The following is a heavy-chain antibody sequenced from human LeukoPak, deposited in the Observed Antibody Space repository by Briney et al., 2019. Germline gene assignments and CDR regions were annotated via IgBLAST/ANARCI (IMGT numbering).Heavy chain of an antibody. CDR2: MYNSGST. J-gene: IGHJ4*02. CDR1: GGSFSGSY. V-gene: IGHV4-59*01. D-gene: IGHD4-17*01. CDR3: ARGIESYGDYGY. Sequence: SETLSLTCTVSGGSFSGSYWSWIRQPPGKGLEWIAYMYNSGSTNYNPSLKSRVTISIDTSKNQFSLKLSSLTAADTAIYYCARGIESYGDYGYWGQGILVTVSS.